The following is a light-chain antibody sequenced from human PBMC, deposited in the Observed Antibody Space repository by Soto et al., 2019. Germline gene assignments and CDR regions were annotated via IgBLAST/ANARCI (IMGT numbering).Light chain of an antibody. CDR2: AAS. Sequence: DIQMTQSPSSLSASVGDRVTITCRASQSINNYLNWFQQKSGEAPKLLIYAASSLHGGVPSRFSGGGSGTEFNLTISSLQPEDFATYYCQQSYRTPIAFGPGTKV. CDR3: QQSYRTPIA. CDR1: QSINNY. V-gene: IGKV1-39*01. J-gene: IGKJ3*01.